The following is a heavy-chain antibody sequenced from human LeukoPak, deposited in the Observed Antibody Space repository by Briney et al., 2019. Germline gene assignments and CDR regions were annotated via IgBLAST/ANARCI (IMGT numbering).Heavy chain of an antibody. CDR2: ISYDETNK. J-gene: IGHJ4*02. CDR1: GFTFTNYA. D-gene: IGHD6-19*01. Sequence: GGSLRLSCAASGFTFTNYAMHWVRQAPGKGLEWVAVISYDETNKYYEDSVKGRFTISRDSSKNTLYLQMSSLRDEDTAVYYCARDRRVAVVPYFDYWGQGTLVTVSS. V-gene: IGHV3-30*04. CDR3: ARDRRVAVVPYFDY.